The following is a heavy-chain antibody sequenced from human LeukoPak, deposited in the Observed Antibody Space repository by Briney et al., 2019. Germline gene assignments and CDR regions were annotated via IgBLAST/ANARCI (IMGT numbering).Heavy chain of an antibody. V-gene: IGHV1-18*01. CDR1: GYTFTSYG. D-gene: IGHD6-19*01. J-gene: IGHJ4*02. CDR3: ARDSPYLIAVAAPVDY. Sequence: GASVKVSCEASGYTFTSYGISWVRQAPGQGLEWMGWISAYNGNTNYAQKLQGRVTMTTDTSTSTAYMELRSLRSDDTAVYYCARDSPYLIAVAAPVDYWGQGTLVTVSS. CDR2: ISAYNGNT.